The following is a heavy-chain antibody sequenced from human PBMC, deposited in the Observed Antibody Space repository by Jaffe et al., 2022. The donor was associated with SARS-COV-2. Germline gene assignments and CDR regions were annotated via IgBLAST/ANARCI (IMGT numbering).Heavy chain of an antibody. CDR2: ISWNSGSI. CDR3: AKDQVSSGWGPFDY. CDR1: GFTFDDYA. Sequence: EVQLVESGGGLVQPGRSLRLSCAASGFTFDDYAMHWVRQAPGKGLEWVSGISWNSGSIGYADSVKGRFTISRDNAKNSLYLQMNSLRAEDTALYYCAKDQVSSGWGPFDYWGQGTLVTVSS. D-gene: IGHD6-19*01. V-gene: IGHV3-9*01. J-gene: IGHJ4*02.